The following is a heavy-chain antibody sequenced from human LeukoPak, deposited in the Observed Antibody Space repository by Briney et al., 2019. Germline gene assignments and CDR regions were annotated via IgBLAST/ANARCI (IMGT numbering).Heavy chain of an antibody. Sequence: SETLSLTCAVHGYSLTNHFWIWIRQPPGKGLEWIGEILHTGRTNYNPSFKSRVTISLDMSKNQFFLNLTSVTAADTVVYFCARGPAAVHPWGQGTLVTVSS. CDR2: ILHTGRT. D-gene: IGHD6-13*01. CDR1: GYSLTNHF. V-gene: IGHV4-34*12. J-gene: IGHJ5*02. CDR3: ARGPAAVHP.